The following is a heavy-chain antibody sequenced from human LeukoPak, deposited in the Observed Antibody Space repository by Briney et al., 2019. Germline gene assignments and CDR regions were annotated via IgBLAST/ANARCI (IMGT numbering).Heavy chain of an antibody. CDR2: IYNSGST. CDR1: GGSMRSYF. D-gene: IGHD2-2*01. CDR3: AREEGSSTSYYYYYMDV. J-gene: IGHJ6*03. Sequence: SEAVSLTCTVSGGSMRSYFWNWIRQPAGKGLEWIGRIYNSGSTKYNPSLKSRVTMSVDTSKNQFSLKLSSVTAADTAVYYCAREEGSSTSYYYYYMDVWGKGTTVTVSS. V-gene: IGHV4-4*07.